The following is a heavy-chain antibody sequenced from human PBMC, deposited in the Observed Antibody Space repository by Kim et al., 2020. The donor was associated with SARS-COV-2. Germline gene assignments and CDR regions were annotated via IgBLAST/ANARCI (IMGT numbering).Heavy chain of an antibody. CDR2: IYHSGNS. CDR1: GDSISSYY. Sequence: SETLSLTCAFYGDSISSYYWSWIRQPPGKGLEWIGYIYHSGNSNYNPSLKSRVTISVDTSKNQFSLKLSSVTAADTAVYYCARGTVPSTWGWGQLALVT. J-gene: IGHJ4*02. CDR3: ARGTVPSTWG. V-gene: IGHV4-59*12. D-gene: IGHD7-27*01.